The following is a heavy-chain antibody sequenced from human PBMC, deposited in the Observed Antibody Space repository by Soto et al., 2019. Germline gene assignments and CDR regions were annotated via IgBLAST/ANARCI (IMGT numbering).Heavy chain of an antibody. Sequence: SETLSLTCNVSGGSVSSSSYYWGWIRQAPGKGLEWIVSTYYSAGTYYNPSLKSRVTTSMDASKNQFSLTVTSVTAADTAIYNCARHESGGYSSSWYFEDWGQGTPVPVPS. D-gene: IGHD6-13*01. CDR1: GGSVSSSSYY. J-gene: IGHJ4*02. CDR2: TYYSAGT. CDR3: ARHESGGYSSSWYFED. V-gene: IGHV4-39*01.